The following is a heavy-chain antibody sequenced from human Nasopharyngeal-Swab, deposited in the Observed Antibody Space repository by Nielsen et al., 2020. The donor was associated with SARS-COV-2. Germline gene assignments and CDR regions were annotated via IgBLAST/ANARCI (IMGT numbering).Heavy chain of an antibody. V-gene: IGHV3-30*04. J-gene: IGHJ4*02. CDR3: ARDQLGDTAMVTPDY. D-gene: IGHD5-18*01. CDR2: ISYDGSNK. Sequence: GESLKISCAASGFTFSSYAMHWVRQAPGKGLEWVAVISYDGSNKYYADSVKGRFTISRDNSKNTLYLQMNSLRAEDTAVYYCARDQLGDTAMVTPDYWGQGTLVTVSS. CDR1: GFTFSSYA.